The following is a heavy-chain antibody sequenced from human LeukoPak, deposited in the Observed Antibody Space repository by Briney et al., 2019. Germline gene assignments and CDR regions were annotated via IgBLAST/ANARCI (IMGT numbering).Heavy chain of an antibody. CDR1: GGTFSSYD. D-gene: IGHD2-2*01. J-gene: IGHJ4*02. V-gene: IGHV1-69*06. CDR3: AGGRTDIVVVPATLRNYYFDY. Sequence: GASVKVSCKASGGTFSSYDISWVRQAPGQGLEWMGGIMPMFGKTNYAQKFQGRVTTTADKATSTACMELSSLRSEDTAVYYCAGGRTDIVVVPATLRNYYFDYWGQGTLVTVSS. CDR2: IMPMFGKT.